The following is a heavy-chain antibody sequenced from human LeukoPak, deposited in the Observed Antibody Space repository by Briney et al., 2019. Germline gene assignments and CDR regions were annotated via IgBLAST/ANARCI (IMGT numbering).Heavy chain of an antibody. D-gene: IGHD3-10*01. CDR3: AKDRIWFGELLSLGFDY. J-gene: IGHJ4*02. CDR1: GFTFSDYY. V-gene: IGHV3-23*01. Sequence: PGGSLRLSCAASGFTFSDYYMSWIRQAPGKGLEWVSAISGSGGSTYYADSVKGRFTISRDNSKNTLYLQMNSLRAEDTAVYYCAKDRIWFGELLSLGFDYWGQGTLVTVSS. CDR2: ISGSGGST.